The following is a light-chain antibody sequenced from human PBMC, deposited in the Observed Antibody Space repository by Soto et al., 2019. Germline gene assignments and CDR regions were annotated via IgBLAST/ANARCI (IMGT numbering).Light chain of an antibody. CDR1: QSVLYSSNNKNY. V-gene: IGKV4-1*01. CDR3: QQYYTSWWT. Sequence: DIVMTQSPDSLAVSLGERATIDCKSSQSVLYSSNNKNYLAWFQQKPGQPPKLLIYWASTRESGVPDRFSGSGYGTDFTLTISSLQAEDVAVYYCQQYYTSWWTFGQGTKVEIQ. J-gene: IGKJ1*01. CDR2: WAS.